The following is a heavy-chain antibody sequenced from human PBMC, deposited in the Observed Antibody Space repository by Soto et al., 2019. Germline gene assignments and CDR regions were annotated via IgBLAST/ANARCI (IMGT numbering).Heavy chain of an antibody. J-gene: IGHJ6*02. V-gene: IGHV1-69*06. CDR2: IIPIFGTA. CDR3: ARGYCSSTSCYPPYYYYGMDV. Sequence: QVQLVQSGAEVKKPGSSVKVSCKASGGTFSSYAISWVRQAPGQGLEWMGGIIPIFGTANYAQKFQGRVTIIADKSTSTAYMQLSSLRSEDTAVYYCARGYCSSTSCYPPYYYYGMDVWGQGTTVTVSS. D-gene: IGHD2-2*01. CDR1: GGTFSSYA.